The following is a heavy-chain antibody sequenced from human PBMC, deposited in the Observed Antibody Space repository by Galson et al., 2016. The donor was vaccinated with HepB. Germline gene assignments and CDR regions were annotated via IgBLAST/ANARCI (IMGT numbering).Heavy chain of an antibody. CDR3: ARDLGFYDSSGYYPTYFFDY. CDR1: GGSISSYY. CDR2: MFDSGST. V-gene: IGHV4-59*01. D-gene: IGHD3-22*01. J-gene: IGHJ4*02. Sequence: SETLSLTCTVSGGSISSYYWSWIRQPPGKGLEWIGYMFDSGSTNYSPSLKSRVTISVDTSKNQFSLKVTSVTAADTAVYYCARDLGFYDSSGYYPTYFFDYWGQGTLVIVSS.